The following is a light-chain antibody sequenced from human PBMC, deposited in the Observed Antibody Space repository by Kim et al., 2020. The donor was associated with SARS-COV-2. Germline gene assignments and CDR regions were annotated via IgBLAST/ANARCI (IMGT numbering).Light chain of an antibody. CDR2: AAS. V-gene: IGKV1-6*01. CDR1: QGIRND. Sequence: AIQMTQSPSSLSASVGDRVTITCRASQGIRNDLGWYQQKPGKAPKLLIYAASILLIGVPSRFSGSGSGTDCTLTISSLQPEDFATYYCLQDYNYPLTFGGRTKMEIK. CDR3: LQDYNYPLT. J-gene: IGKJ4*01.